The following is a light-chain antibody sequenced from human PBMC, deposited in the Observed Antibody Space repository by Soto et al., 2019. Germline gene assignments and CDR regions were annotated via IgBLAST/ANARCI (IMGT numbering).Light chain of an antibody. CDR3: QHYNNWPPWT. J-gene: IGKJ1*01. V-gene: IGKV3-15*01. CDR1: QSVRSN. CDR2: GAS. Sequence: EIVMTQSPVTLSVSPGGRATLSCRASQSVRSNIAWYQQKPGQVPRLLIYGASTRATGIPARFSGSGSGTEFTLTISSLQSEDFAVYYCQHYNNWPPWTFGQGTKVEIK.